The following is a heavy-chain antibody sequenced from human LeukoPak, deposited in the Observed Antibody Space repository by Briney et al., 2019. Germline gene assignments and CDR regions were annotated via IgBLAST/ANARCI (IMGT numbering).Heavy chain of an antibody. J-gene: IGHJ4*02. CDR3: ARVGIHGDFFFDS. CDR1: GGSISGYF. CDR2: IYYSGST. V-gene: IGHV4-59*01. D-gene: IGHD4-17*01. Sequence: SETLSLTCTVSGGSISGYFWSWIRQPPGKGLQWIGYIYYSGSTKYNPSLKSRVTISADTSKNQFSLKLSSVTAADTAVYHCARVGIHGDFFFDSWGQGTLVTVSS.